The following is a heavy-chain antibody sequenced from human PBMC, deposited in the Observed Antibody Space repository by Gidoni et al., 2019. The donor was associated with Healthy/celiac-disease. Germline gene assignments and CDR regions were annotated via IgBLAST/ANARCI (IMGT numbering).Heavy chain of an antibody. CDR2: IVVGSGNT. V-gene: IGHV1-58*01. Sequence: QMQLVQSGPEVKKPGTSVKVSCKASGFTFTSSAVQWVRQARGQRLEWIGWIVVGSGNTNYAQKFQERVTITRDMSTSTAYMELSSLRSEDTAVYYCAADNHKFRPLDYWGQGTLVTVSS. J-gene: IGHJ4*02. CDR3: AADNHKFRPLDY. CDR1: GFTFTSSA.